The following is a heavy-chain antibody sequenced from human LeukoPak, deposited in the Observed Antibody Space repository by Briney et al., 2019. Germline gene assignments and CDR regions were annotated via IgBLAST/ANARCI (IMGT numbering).Heavy chain of an antibody. CDR2: IYYSGST. Sequence: PSGTLSLTCTVSGGSISSYYWSWIRQPPGKGLEWIGYIYYSGSTNYNPSLKSRVTISVDTSKNQFSLKLSSVTAADTAVYYCARGQVGIFGVASDAFDIWGQGTMVTVSS. V-gene: IGHV4-59*01. CDR1: GGSISSYY. J-gene: IGHJ3*02. D-gene: IGHD3-3*01. CDR3: ARGQVGIFGVASDAFDI.